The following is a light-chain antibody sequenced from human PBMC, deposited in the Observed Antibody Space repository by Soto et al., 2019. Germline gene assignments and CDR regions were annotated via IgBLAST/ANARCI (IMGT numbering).Light chain of an antibody. CDR3: QKYNSAPLS. CDR2: AAF. Sequence: DIQMNQSPSSLSASLGDRVTITCRASQGIGGYLAWFQQRPERVPNLLIYAAFTLQSGVPSRFSGSGSGTDFTLTISSLQPEDVATYYCQKYNSAPLSFGGGTKVEIK. CDR1: QGIGGY. J-gene: IGKJ4*01. V-gene: IGKV1-27*01.